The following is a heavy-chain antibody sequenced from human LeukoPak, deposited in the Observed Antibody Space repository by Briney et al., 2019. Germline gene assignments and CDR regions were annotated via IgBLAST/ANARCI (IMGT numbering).Heavy chain of an antibody. CDR2: IIPIFGTA. Sequence: SVKVSCKVSGGTFSYAISWVRQAPGQGLEWMGGIIPIFGTANYAQKFQGRVTITTDESTSTAYMELSSLRSEDTAVYYCARSSYYYDSSGYPVLEYFQHWGQGTLVTVSS. V-gene: IGHV1-69*05. J-gene: IGHJ1*01. D-gene: IGHD3-22*01. CDR1: GGTFSYA. CDR3: ARSSYYYDSSGYPVLEYFQH.